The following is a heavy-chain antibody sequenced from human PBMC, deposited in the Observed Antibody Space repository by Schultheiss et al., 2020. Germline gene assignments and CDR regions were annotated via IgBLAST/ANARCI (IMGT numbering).Heavy chain of an antibody. D-gene: IGHD2-15*01. CDR3: ARANILIAWFDP. CDR1: GYSISSGYY. Sequence: SETLSLTCTVSGYSISSGYYWGWIRQPPGKGLEWIATLYHTGNTYYNPSLRSRVTTSADASKNQFSLKLSSVTAADTAVYYCARANILIAWFDPWGQGTLVTVSS. J-gene: IGHJ5*01. V-gene: IGHV4-38-2*02. CDR2: LYHTGNT.